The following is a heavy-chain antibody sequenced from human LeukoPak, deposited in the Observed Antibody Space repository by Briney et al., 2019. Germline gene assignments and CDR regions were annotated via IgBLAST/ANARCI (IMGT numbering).Heavy chain of an antibody. J-gene: IGHJ4*02. Sequence: GGSLRLSCAASGFTFSSYAMSWVRQAPGKGLEWVSGISGSGDNTYYADSAKGRFTISRDNSKNTLYVQVNSLGTEDPAAYYCAKGSYYDSSGSFYFDYWGQGTLVTVSS. CDR2: ISGSGDNT. CDR1: GFTFSSYA. D-gene: IGHD3-22*01. CDR3: AKGSYYDSSGSFYFDY. V-gene: IGHV3-23*01.